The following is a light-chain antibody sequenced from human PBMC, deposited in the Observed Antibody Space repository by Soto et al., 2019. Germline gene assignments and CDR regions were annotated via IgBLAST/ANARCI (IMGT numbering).Light chain of an antibody. V-gene: IGKV1-5*01. J-gene: IGKJ2*01. CDR2: DVS. CDR3: QEYSTFSFT. CDR1: HSIASL. Sequence: DIQMTQSPSTLSASVGDRVTITCRASHSIASLLAWYQQKPGKAPKVIIYDVSNLESGVPSRFSGSGSGTEFTLTISSLQPEDFAMYYCQEYSTFSFTFGQGTRLEI.